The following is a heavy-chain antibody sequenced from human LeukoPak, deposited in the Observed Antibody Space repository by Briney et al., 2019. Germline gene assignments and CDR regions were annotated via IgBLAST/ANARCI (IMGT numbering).Heavy chain of an antibody. CDR3: ARDVFLGAVAGRRGDY. V-gene: IGHV1-69*13. D-gene: IGHD6-19*01. CDR1: GYTFTSYD. Sequence: GASVKVSCKASGYTFTSYDINWVRQAPGQGLEWMGALIPLLGTTNYAQKFQGRVTFTADESTSTAYMELSSLRSDDTAMYYCARDVFLGAVAGRRGDYWGQGTLVTVSS. J-gene: IGHJ4*02. CDR2: LIPLLGTT.